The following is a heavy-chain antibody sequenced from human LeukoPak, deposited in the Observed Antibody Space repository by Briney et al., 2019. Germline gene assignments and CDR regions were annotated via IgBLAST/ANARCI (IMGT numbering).Heavy chain of an antibody. CDR3: ARDKITEHYFDY. V-gene: IGHV3-66*01. Sequence: PGGSLRLSCAASGFTVSSNYMSWVRQAPGKGLEWVSVIYSGGSTYYADSVKGGFTISRDNSKNTLYLQMNSLRAEDTAVYYCARDKITEHYFDYWGQGTLVTVSS. CDR2: IYSGGST. CDR1: GFTVSSNY. J-gene: IGHJ4*02.